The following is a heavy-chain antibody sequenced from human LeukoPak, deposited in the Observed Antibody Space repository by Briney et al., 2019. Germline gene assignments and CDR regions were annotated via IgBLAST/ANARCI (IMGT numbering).Heavy chain of an antibody. Sequence: ASVKVSCKASGYTFTSYAMNWVRQAPGQGLEWMGWINTNTGNPTYAQGFTGRFVFSVDTPVSTAYLQISSLKAEDTAVYYCARDGEYYYGSGSYLFDPWGQGTLVTVSS. V-gene: IGHV7-4-1*02. CDR3: ARDGEYYYGSGSYLFDP. J-gene: IGHJ5*02. D-gene: IGHD3-10*01. CDR1: GYTFTSYA. CDR2: INTNTGNP.